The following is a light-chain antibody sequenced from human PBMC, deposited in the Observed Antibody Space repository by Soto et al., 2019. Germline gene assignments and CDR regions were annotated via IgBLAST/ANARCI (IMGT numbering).Light chain of an antibody. CDR3: QQHHSLPLT. CDR1: QDISNH. V-gene: IGKV1-33*01. CDR2: DAS. Sequence: DIQMTQSPSSLSASVGDRVTITCQASQDISNHLSWYQQKPGKAPKLLIYDASKLETGVPSGFSGSGSGTDFTFTISSLQPENVATYYCQQHHSLPLTFGGATTVEIK. J-gene: IGKJ4*01.